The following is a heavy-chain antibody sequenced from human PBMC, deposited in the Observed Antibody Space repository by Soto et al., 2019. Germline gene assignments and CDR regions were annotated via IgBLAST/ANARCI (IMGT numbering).Heavy chain of an antibody. CDR3: TRANWYSEY. CDR1: GGSISNHY. J-gene: IGHJ4*02. V-gene: IGHV4-59*11. D-gene: IGHD7-27*01. Sequence: QVQLQESSPGLVKPSETLSLTCTVSGGSISNHYWSWIRQPPGKGLECIGYIYYNGNTNYNPPLKSRVTMSVDTSKNQISLKLSSVTAADTAVYYCTRANWYSEYWGQGTLVTVSS. CDR2: IYYNGNT.